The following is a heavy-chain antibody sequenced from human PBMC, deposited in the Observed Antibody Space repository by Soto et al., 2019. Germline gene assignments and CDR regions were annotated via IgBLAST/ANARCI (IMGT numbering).Heavy chain of an antibody. V-gene: IGHV2-5*02. Sequence: QITLKDSGPTRVKPTQTLALTCTFSGFSLTTSGVGVAWIRKTPGKALEWLAVIYWDDDKRYSPSLMSRLTITKDTSKNQVVLTMANMDPVDTGTYFCAHRGYMYGNWDHGYFDYWGQGTLVTVSS. J-gene: IGHJ4*02. CDR3: AHRGYMYGNWDHGYFDY. CDR1: GFSLTTSGVG. CDR2: IYWDDDK. D-gene: IGHD5-18*01.